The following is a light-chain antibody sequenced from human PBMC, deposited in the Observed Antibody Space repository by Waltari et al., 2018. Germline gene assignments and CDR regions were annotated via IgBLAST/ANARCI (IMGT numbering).Light chain of an antibody. CDR3: QQSDTFFALT. J-gene: IGKJ4*01. CDR1: QNINIF. Sequence: DIQMTQSPSSLSASVGDRVTITCRASQNINIFLSWYQKRPGRAPRLLIYAASSLHSGVPSRFSGSGSGTDFTLTIASLQPEGFATYYCQQSDTFFALTFGGGTKVEI. CDR2: AAS. V-gene: IGKV1-39*01.